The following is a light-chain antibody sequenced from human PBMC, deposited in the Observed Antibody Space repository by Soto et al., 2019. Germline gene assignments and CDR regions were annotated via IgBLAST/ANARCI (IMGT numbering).Light chain of an antibody. J-gene: IGLJ2*01. CDR2: DDR. CDR3: QVWDSTSDHVV. V-gene: IGLV3-21*02. Sequence: SYELTQPPSGSVAPGQTATITCEGNNIGSKNVHWYQQKPGQAPALVVYDDRGRPSGVPERLSGSNSGNTATLTISRVEAGDEADYYCQVWDSTSDHVVFGGGTKLTVL. CDR1: NIGSKN.